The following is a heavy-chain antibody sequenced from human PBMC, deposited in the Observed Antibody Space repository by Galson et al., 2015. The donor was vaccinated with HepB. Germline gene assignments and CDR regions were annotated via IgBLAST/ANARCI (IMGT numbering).Heavy chain of an antibody. CDR3: AKGRRGGGRYTHWDYFDY. V-gene: IGHV3-30*04. CDR1: GFTFSSYG. J-gene: IGHJ4*02. CDR2: ISYDGSNK. Sequence: SLRLSCAASGFTFSSYGMSWVRQAPGKGLEWVAGISYDGSNKYYADSVKGRFTISGDKSKNTLYLQMNSLRAEDTAVYYCAKGRRGGGRYTHWDYFDYWGKGTLVTVSS. D-gene: IGHD2-2*02.